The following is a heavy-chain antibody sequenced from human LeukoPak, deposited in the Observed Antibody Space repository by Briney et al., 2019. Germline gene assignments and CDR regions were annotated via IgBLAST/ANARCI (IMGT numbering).Heavy chain of an antibody. CDR3: ATENAVSGGIFFDY. CDR1: GFTFSSYW. Sequence: PGGSLRLSCAASGFTFSSYWMHWVRQAPGKGLVWVSRINRDGSSTTYADSVKGRFTISRDNAKNTLYLQMNSLRADDAAVYYCATENAVSGGIFFDYWDQRALVTVSS. D-gene: IGHD3-10*01. CDR2: INRDGSST. V-gene: IGHV3-74*01. J-gene: IGHJ4*02.